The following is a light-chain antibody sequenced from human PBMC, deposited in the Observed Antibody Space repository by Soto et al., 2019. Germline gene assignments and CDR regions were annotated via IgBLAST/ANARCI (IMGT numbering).Light chain of an antibody. V-gene: IGLV1-40*01. Sequence: QLVLTQPPSVSGAPGQRVTISCTGSSSNIGAGYDVHWYQQLPGTAPKLLIYGNSNRPSGVPDRFSGSKSGTSASLAITGLQAEDEADYYCQSYDVVFGGGTKLTVL. J-gene: IGLJ2*01. CDR3: QSYDVV. CDR2: GNS. CDR1: SSNIGAGYD.